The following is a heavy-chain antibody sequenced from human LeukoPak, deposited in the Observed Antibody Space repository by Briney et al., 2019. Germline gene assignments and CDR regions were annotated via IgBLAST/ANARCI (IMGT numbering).Heavy chain of an antibody. J-gene: IGHJ5*02. CDR3: ARQCGYDYGTNWFDP. V-gene: IGHV3-48*03. D-gene: IGHD5-18*01. Sequence: GGSLRLSCAASGFTFSSYEMNWVRQASGKGLEWISYISSSGSTTYYADSVKGRFTISRDNAKNSLYLQMNSLRAEDTAVYYCARQCGYDYGTNWFDPWGQGTLVTVSS. CDR2: ISSSGSTT. CDR1: GFTFSSYE.